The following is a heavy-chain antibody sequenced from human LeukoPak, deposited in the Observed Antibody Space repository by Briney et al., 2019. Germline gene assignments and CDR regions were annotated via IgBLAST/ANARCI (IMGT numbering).Heavy chain of an antibody. CDR1: GFTFSSYA. J-gene: IGHJ4*02. D-gene: IGHD3-22*01. V-gene: IGHV3-23*01. CDR2: LSNSGDSR. Sequence: GGSLRLSCAASGFTFSSYAMSWVRQAPGKGLEWVSGLSNSGDSRYYADSVQGRFTISRDNSKNTLYLQMNSLRAEDTAVYYCAKRTMIVVLDGYWGQGTLVTVSS. CDR3: AKRTMIVVLDGY.